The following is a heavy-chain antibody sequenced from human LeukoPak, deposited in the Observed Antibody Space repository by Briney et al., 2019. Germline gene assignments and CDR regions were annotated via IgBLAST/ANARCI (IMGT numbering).Heavy chain of an antibody. CDR3: ASYGTSGGTLLWFGELLAQTPDSNDAFDI. D-gene: IGHD3-10*01. Sequence: KTSETLSLTCAVYGGSFSGYYWSWIRQSPGKGLEWIGEINHSGSTNYNPSLKSRVTISVDTSKNQFSLKLSSVTAADTAVYYCASYGTSGGTLLWFGELLAQTPDSNDAFDIWGQGTMVTVSS. CDR1: GGSFSGYY. CDR2: INHSGST. V-gene: IGHV4-34*01. J-gene: IGHJ3*02.